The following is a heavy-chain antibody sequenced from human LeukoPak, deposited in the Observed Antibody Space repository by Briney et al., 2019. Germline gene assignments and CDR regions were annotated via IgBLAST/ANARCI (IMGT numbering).Heavy chain of an antibody. D-gene: IGHD6-13*01. CDR2: INHSGST. CDR1: GGSFSGYY. Sequence: LETLSLTCAVYGGSFSGYYWSWIRQPPGKGLEWIGEINHSGSTNYNPSLKSRVTTSVDTSKNQFSLKLSSVTAADTAVYAREGFEQQLGVGECYFDYWGQGTLVTVSS. J-gene: IGHJ4*02. CDR3: EGFEQQLGVGECYFDY. V-gene: IGHV4-34*01.